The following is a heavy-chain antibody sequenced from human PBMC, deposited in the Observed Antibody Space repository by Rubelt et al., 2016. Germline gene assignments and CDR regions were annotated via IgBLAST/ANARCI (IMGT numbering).Heavy chain of an antibody. J-gene: IGHJ5*02. CDR3: ARQWAYSQYVGWFDP. CDR2: IYYSGST. Sequence: QVQLQESGPGLVKPSQTLSLTCTVSGGSISSGGYYWSWIRQHPGKGLEWIGYIYYSGSTYCNPSRVGRVSITVCTSKKQISLKLSSVTAADTAVYFCARQWAYSQYVGWFDPWGQGTLVTVSS. V-gene: IGHV4-31*03. CDR1: GGSISSGGYY. D-gene: IGHD4-11*01.